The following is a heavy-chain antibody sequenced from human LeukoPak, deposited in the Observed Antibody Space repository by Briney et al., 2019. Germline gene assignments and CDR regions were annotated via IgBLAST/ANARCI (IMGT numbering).Heavy chain of an antibody. D-gene: IGHD1-1*01. V-gene: IGHV4-59*08. CDR3: ARLGIYPIQGYNYNYHYMDV. Sequence: PSETLSLTCTVSGASISSSYWSWIRQPPRQGLEWIGYIYYTGSTNYNPSLTSRVTISADMSENQFSLQLSSVTAADTAAYYCARLGIYPIQGYNYNYHYMDVWAKGTTVTVSS. J-gene: IGHJ6*03. CDR1: GASISSSY. CDR2: IYYTGST.